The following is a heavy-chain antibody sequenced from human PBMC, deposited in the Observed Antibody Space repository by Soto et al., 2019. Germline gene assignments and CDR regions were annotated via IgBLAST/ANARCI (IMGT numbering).Heavy chain of an antibody. V-gene: IGHV3-7*01. CDR3: AREEVVYANPYFDY. Sequence: EVQLVESGGGLVQPGGSLRLSCAASGFTFSSYWMSWVRQAPGKGLEWVANIKQDGSEKYYVDSVKGRFTISRDNAKNSLYLQMNSLRAEDTAVYYCAREEVVYANPYFDYWGHGTLVTVS. D-gene: IGHD2-8*02. CDR1: GFTFSSYW. CDR2: IKQDGSEK. J-gene: IGHJ4*01.